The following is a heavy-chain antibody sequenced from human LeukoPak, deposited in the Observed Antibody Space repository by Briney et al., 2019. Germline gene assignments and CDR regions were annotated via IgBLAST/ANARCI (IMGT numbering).Heavy chain of an antibody. Sequence: PGGSLRLSCAASGFTFSSYSMNWVRQAPGKGLEWVSSISSSSSYIYYADSVKGRFTISRDNAKNSLYLQMNSLRAEDTALYYCAKDKRYFDWSPSDLDYWGQGTLVTVSS. J-gene: IGHJ4*02. CDR2: ISSSSSYI. D-gene: IGHD3-9*01. V-gene: IGHV3-21*04. CDR1: GFTFSSYS. CDR3: AKDKRYFDWSPSDLDY.